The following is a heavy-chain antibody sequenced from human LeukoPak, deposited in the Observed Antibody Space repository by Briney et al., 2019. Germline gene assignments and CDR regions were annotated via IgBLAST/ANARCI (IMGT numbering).Heavy chain of an antibody. V-gene: IGHV4-34*01. J-gene: IGHJ4*02. Sequence: SGTLSLTCAVSGGSFSGYYWSWIRQPPGKGLEWIGEINHSGSTNYNPSLKSRVTISVDTSKNQFSLKLSSVTAADTAVYYCARGRYDSSGYLDYWGQGTLVTVSS. D-gene: IGHD3-22*01. CDR2: INHSGST. CDR3: ARGRYDSSGYLDY. CDR1: GGSFSGYY.